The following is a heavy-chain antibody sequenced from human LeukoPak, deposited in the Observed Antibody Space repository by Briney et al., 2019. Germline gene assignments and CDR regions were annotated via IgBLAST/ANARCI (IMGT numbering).Heavy chain of an antibody. D-gene: IGHD2-2*01. CDR1: GFTFNDYA. V-gene: IGHV3-9*01. CDR2: ISWNSGTI. Sequence: PGRSLRLSCAASGFTFNDYAMHWVRQAPGKGLEWVSGISWNSGTIDYADSVKGRFTISRDNAKNSLYLQMNSLRAEDTALYYCAKDAGGLVVVPAIDWGQGTLVTVSS. CDR3: AKDAGGLVVVPAID. J-gene: IGHJ4*02.